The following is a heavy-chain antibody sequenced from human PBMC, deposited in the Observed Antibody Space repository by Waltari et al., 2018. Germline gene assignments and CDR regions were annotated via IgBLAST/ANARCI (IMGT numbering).Heavy chain of an antibody. CDR3: ARGGRIAVAAPRGYFDL. CDR2: INHSGST. CDR1: GGSFSGYY. Sequence: QVQLQQWGAGLLKPSETLSLTCAVHGGSFSGYYWLWIRQPPGKGLEWIGEINHSGSTNYNPSLKSRVTISVDTSKNQFSLKLSSVTAADTAVYYCARGGRIAVAAPRGYFDLWGRGTLVTVSS. V-gene: IGHV4-34*01. J-gene: IGHJ2*01. D-gene: IGHD6-19*01.